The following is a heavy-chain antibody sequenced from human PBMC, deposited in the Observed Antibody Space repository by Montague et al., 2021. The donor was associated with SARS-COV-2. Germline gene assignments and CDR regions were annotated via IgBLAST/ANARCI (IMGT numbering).Heavy chain of an antibody. CDR2: IDPAGGAT. D-gene: IGHD6-6*01. Sequence: SLRLSCAASGFTFSKFGMNWVRQAPGKGLEWVSTIDPAGGATYYADSVRGRFAISRDNSKNILSLQMDSLTADDTAVYYCASSNFFAYCGQGTLITVSS. J-gene: IGHJ4*02. V-gene: IGHV3-23*01. CDR1: GFTFSKFG. CDR3: ASSNFFAY.